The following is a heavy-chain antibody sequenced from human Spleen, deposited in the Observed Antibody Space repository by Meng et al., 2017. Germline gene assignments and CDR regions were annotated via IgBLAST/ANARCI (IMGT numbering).Heavy chain of an antibody. J-gene: IGHJ4*02. V-gene: IGHV3-7*01. CDR3: ARDDGSGWSSLDY. CDR2: IKQDGSEK. Sequence: GGSLRLSCAASGFTFTSWVRQAPGKGLEWVANIKQDGSEKYYVDSVKGRFTISRDNAKNSLYLQMNSLRAEDTAVYYCARDDGSGWSSLDYWGQGTLVTVSS. CDR1: GFTFTS. D-gene: IGHD6-19*01.